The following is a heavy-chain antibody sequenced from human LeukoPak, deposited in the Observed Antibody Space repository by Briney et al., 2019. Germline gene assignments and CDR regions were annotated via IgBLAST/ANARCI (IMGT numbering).Heavy chain of an antibody. CDR1: GFTLSTYW. Sequence: PGGPLRLSYEASGFTLSTYWMNWVREVPGKRLDCLANLNPDGSGKRYVNSVKGRFTIARDNADNSLSLQMNSLRAEDTAVYYCASWGAGGNSWGQGTLVTVSS. CDR2: LNPDGSGK. D-gene: IGHD3-16*01. V-gene: IGHV3-7*01. J-gene: IGHJ4*02. CDR3: ASWGAGGNS.